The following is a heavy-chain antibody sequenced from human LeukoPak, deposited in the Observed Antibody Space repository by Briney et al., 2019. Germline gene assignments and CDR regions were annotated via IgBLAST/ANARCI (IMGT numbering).Heavy chain of an antibody. J-gene: IGHJ4*02. CDR2: ISYDGRNQ. Sequence: GGSLRLSCAASGFTFSNYAMHWVRQAPGKGLEWVAVISYDGRNQYYADAVKGRFTVSRDNSKSTLYLQMNSLRGEDTAVYNCARYGGFLDYWGQGTLVTASS. CDR1: GFTFSNYA. D-gene: IGHD3-16*01. CDR3: ARYGGFLDY. V-gene: IGHV3-30*04.